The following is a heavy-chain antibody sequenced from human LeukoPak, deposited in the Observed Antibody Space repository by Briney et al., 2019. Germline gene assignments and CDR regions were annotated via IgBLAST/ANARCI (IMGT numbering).Heavy chain of an antibody. CDR2: IYTSGST. Sequence: SETLSLTCTVSGGSISGYYWSCIRQPPGKGLEWIGYIYTSGSTNYNPSLKSRVTISVDTSKNQFSLRLSSVTAADTAMYFCARAYSRSYSHFDDWGQGTLVTVSS. CDR3: ARAYSRSYSHFDD. J-gene: IGHJ4*02. D-gene: IGHD1-26*01. CDR1: GGSISGYY. V-gene: IGHV4-4*09.